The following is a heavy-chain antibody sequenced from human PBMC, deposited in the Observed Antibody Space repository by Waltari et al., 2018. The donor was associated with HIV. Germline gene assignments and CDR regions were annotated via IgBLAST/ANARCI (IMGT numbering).Heavy chain of an antibody. J-gene: IGHJ4*02. CDR1: GFTFSSYS. CDR3: ARGVGTGTTGEDY. Sequence: EVQLVESGGGLVKPGGSLRLSFAASGFTFSSYSMNWVRPAPGKGLEWVSSISSSSSYIYYADSVKGRFTISRDNAKNSLYLQMNSLRAEDTAVYYCARGVGTGTTGEDYWGQGTLVTVSS. D-gene: IGHD1-1*01. CDR2: ISSSSSYI. V-gene: IGHV3-21*01.